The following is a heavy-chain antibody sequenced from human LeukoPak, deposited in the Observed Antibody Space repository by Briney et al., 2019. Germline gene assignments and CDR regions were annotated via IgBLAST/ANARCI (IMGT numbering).Heavy chain of an antibody. J-gene: IGHJ4*02. CDR1: GGSISSGDYY. D-gene: IGHD5-12*01. CDR2: IYYSGST. V-gene: IGHV4-30-4*01. CDR3: ARAGSGYDDVLRTLSFFFDY. Sequence: SQTLSLTCTVSGGSISSGDYYWSWIRQPPGKGLEWIGYIYYSGSTYYNPSLKSRVTISVDTSKNQFSLKLSSVTAADTAVYYCARAGSGYDDVLRTLSFFFDYWGQGTLVTVSS.